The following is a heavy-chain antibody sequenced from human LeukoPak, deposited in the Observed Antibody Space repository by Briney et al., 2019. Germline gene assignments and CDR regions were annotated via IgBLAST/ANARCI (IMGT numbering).Heavy chain of an antibody. CDR1: GFTFDDYA. CDR3: AKGSSWLVRGNWFDP. D-gene: IGHD6-19*01. CDR2: ISWNSGSI. V-gene: IGHV3-9*01. J-gene: IGHJ5*02. Sequence: PGGSLRLSCAASGFTFDDYAMHWVRQAPGKGLEWVSGISWNSGSIGYADSVKGRFTISRDNAKNSLYLQMNSLRAEDTALYYCAKGSSWLVRGNWFDPWGQGTLVTVSS.